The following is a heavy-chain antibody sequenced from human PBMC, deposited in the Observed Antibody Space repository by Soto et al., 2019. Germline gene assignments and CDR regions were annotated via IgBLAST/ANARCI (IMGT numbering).Heavy chain of an antibody. V-gene: IGHV1-3*01. D-gene: IGHD5-12*01. CDR2: INAGNGNT. J-gene: IGHJ6*03. CDR1: GYTFTSYA. CDR3: ARDREATSYYYYYYMDV. Sequence: GASVKVSCKASGYTFTSYAMHWVRQAPGQRLEWMGWINAGNGNTKYSQKFQGRVTITRDTSASTAYMELSSLRSEDTAVYYCARDREATSYYYYYYMDVWGKGTPVTVSS.